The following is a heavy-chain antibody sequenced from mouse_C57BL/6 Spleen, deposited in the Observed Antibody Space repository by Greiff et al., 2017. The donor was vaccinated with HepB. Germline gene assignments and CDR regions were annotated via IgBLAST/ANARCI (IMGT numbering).Heavy chain of an antibody. CDR2: INPNNGGT. J-gene: IGHJ3*01. Sequence: VQLQQSGPELVKPGASVKISCKASGYTFTDYYMNWVKQSHGKSLEWIGDINPNNGGTSYNQKFKGKATLTVDKSSSTAYMELRSLTSEDSAVYNCARDDYDGFAYWGQGTLVTVSA. D-gene: IGHD2-4*01. CDR3: ARDDYDGFAY. CDR1: GYTFTDYY. V-gene: IGHV1-26*01.